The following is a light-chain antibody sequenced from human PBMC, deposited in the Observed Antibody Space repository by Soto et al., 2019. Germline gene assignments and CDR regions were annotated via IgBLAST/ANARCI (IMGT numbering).Light chain of an antibody. CDR1: QSVNSIY. Sequence: EIVLTQSPGTLSLSPGEGATLSCRASQSVNSIYLAWYQQKPGQAPRLLIYGASSRATGIPDRFSGSGSGTDFTLTISRLEPEDFAVYYCQESPRTFGQGTRLEIK. J-gene: IGKJ5*01. CDR2: GAS. CDR3: QESPRT. V-gene: IGKV3-20*01.